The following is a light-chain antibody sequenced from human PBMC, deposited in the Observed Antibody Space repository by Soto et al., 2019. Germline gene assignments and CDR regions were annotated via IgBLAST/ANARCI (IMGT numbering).Light chain of an antibody. CDR3: AAWDDSLNGPV. CDR2: SNN. CDR1: SSNIGCNT. V-gene: IGLV1-44*01. Sequence: QSVLTQPPSESGTPGQRVTISCSGSSSNIGCNTVNWYQQLPGTAPKLLIYSNNQRPSGVPDRFSGSKSGTSASLAISGLQSEDEADYYCAAWDDSLNGPVFGGGIKLTVL. J-gene: IGLJ3*02.